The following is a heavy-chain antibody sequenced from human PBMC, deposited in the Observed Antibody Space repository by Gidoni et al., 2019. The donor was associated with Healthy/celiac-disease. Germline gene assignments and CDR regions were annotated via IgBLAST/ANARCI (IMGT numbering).Heavy chain of an antibody. CDR2: ISSSSSTI. J-gene: IGHJ4*02. V-gene: IGHV3-48*01. CDR1: GFTLSSYS. D-gene: IGHD3-10*01. CDR3: ARSMVRGVIDY. Sequence: EVQLVESGGGLVQPGGSLRLSCAASGFTLSSYSMNWVRQAPGKGLEWVSYISSSSSTIYYADSVKGRFTISRDNAKNSLYLQMNSLRAEDTAVYYCARSMVRGVIDYWGQGTLVTVSS.